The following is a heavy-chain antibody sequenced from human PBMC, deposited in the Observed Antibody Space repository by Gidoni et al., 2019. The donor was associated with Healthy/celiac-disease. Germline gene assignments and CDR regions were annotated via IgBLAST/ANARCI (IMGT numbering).Heavy chain of an antibody. Sequence: ATGQGLEWMGWMNPNSGNTGYAQKFQGRVTMTRNTSISTAYMELSSLRSEDTAVYYCARASPRIQLQRWFDPWGQGTLVTVSS. J-gene: IGHJ5*02. CDR2: MNPNSGNT. V-gene: IGHV1-8*01. CDR3: ARASPRIQLQRWFDP. D-gene: IGHD5-18*01.